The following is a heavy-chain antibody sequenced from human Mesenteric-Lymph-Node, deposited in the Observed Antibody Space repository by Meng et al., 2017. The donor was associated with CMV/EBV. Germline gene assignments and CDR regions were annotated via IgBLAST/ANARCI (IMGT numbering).Heavy chain of an antibody. CDR1: GGSLRGHY. D-gene: IGHD2-15*01. J-gene: IGHJ5*02. CDR3: ARGSKDTSNLFRVVAWFDP. V-gene: IGHV4-34*01. CDR2: INHSGGT. Sequence: SETLSLTCAVYGGSLRGHYWNYIRQPPGKGLEWIGEINHSGGTNYNPSLKSRVTTSVDTSKNQFSLKVNSVTAADTAVYYCARGSKDTSNLFRVVAWFDPWGQGTLVTVSS.